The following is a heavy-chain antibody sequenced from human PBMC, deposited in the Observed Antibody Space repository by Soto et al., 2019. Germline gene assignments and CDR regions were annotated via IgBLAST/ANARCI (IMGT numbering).Heavy chain of an antibody. CDR2: IVPLFGTA. D-gene: IGHD3-3*01. Sequence: QVQLVQSGAEVKEPGSSVNVSCKTSGATFGNTAVTWVRQAPGQGLEWIGGIVPLFGTANYAQKFRGRVTITAEESTSRADMEVSSLRTDDTAVYCCARDGDPGYSFWSGPLGGGRFDPWGQGTLVTVSS. V-gene: IGHV1-69*12. CDR1: GATFGNTA. CDR3: ARDGDPGYSFWSGPLGGGRFDP. J-gene: IGHJ5*02.